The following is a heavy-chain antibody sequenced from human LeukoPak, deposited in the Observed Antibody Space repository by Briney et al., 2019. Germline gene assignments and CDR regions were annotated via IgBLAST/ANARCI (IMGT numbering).Heavy chain of an antibody. V-gene: IGHV3-53*01. Sequence: PGGSLRLSCAASGFTVSSNYMSWVRQAPGKGLERVSVIYSGGSTYYADSVKGRFTISRDNSKNTLYLQMNSLRAEDTAVYYCTRTDDYGDYPGINWGQGTLVTVSS. CDR3: TRTDDYGDYPGIN. CDR2: IYSGGST. CDR1: GFTVSSNY. J-gene: IGHJ4*02. D-gene: IGHD4-17*01.